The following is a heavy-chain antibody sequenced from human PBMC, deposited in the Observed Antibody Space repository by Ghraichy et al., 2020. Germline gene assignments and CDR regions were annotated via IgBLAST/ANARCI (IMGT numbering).Heavy chain of an antibody. V-gene: IGHV4-31*03. CDR1: GGSISSGGYY. Sequence: LRLSCTVSGGSISSGGYYWSWIRQHPGKGLEWIGYIYYSGSTYYNPSLKSRVTISVDTSKNQFSLKLSSVTAADTAVYYCARSYYGSGSGFDYWGQGTLVTVSS. CDR3: ARSYYGSGSGFDY. J-gene: IGHJ4*02. CDR2: IYYSGST. D-gene: IGHD3-10*01.